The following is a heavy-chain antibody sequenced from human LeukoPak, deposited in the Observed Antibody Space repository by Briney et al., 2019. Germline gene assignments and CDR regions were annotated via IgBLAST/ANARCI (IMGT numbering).Heavy chain of an antibody. CDR1: GGSISSHYY. J-gene: IGHJ4*02. CDR2: IYSSGNS. D-gene: IGHD5-18*01. Sequence: SETLSLTCTVSGGSISSHYYWNWFRQPAGKGLEWIGRIYSSGNSYYNATLQSHVTISVDTSKNQFSLKLSSVTAADTAVYYCAREVYGYSYWGQGTLVTVSS. CDR3: AREVYGYSY. V-gene: IGHV4-4*07.